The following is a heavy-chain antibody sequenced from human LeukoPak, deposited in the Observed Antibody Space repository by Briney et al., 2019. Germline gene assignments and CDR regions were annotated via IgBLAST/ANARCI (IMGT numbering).Heavy chain of an antibody. CDR2: ISSTSRTI. D-gene: IGHD5-24*01. CDR1: GFTFSSYG. Sequence: GGSLRLSCATSGFTFSSYGMNWVRQAPGKGLEWVSYISSTSRTIYDADSVKGRFTISRDNAKNSLYLQMNSLRDEDTAVYYCARDPLRWLQNNYYYSYMDVWGKGTTVTVSS. CDR3: ARDPLRWLQNNYYYSYMDV. J-gene: IGHJ6*03. V-gene: IGHV3-48*02.